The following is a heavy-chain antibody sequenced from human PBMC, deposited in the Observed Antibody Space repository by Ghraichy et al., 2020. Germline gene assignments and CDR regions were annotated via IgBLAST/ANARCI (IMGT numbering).Heavy chain of an antibody. CDR2: IYYSGST. CDR1: GGSISSYD. D-gene: IGHD3-9*01. J-gene: IGHJ5*02. CDR3: ARGYYDILTGVLNWFDP. V-gene: IGHV4-59*01. Sequence: SQTLSLTCTVSGGSISSYDWSWIRQPPGKGLEWIGYIYYSGSTNYNPSLKSRVTISVDTSKNQFSLKLSSVTAADTAVYYCARGYYDILTGVLNWFDPWGQGTLVTVSS.